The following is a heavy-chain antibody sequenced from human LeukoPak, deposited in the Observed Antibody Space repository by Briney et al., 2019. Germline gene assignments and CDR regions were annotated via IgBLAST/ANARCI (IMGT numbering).Heavy chain of an antibody. CDR2: MNPVTGNA. J-gene: IGHJ4*02. D-gene: IGHD2-2*01. CDR3: ARAPMGTAALY. Sequence: GASVTVSCKASGYTFSNFDINWVRQAPGQGPEWMGWMNPVTGNAGSAQKFQGRVTLTRDMSISTAYMELSSLTFDDTAFYYCARAPMGTAALYWGQGTLITVSS. V-gene: IGHV1-8*01. CDR1: GYTFSNFD.